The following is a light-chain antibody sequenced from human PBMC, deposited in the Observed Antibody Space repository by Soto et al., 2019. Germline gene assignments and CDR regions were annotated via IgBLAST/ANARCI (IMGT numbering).Light chain of an antibody. Sequence: QSVLTQPPSVSGAPGQRGTIACTGSNSNIGAGYDVHWYRHFPGAAPKLLLSGNSHRPSGVPDRFSGSKSGTSASLAITGLQAEDEADYYCQSYDSGLFGLIFGEGTKLTVL. V-gene: IGLV1-40*01. CDR3: QSYDSGLFGLI. CDR1: NSNIGAGYD. CDR2: GNS. J-gene: IGLJ2*01.